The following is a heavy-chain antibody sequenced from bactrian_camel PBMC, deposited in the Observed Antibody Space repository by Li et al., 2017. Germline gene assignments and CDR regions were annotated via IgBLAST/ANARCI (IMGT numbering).Heavy chain of an antibody. J-gene: IGHJ4*01. CDR3: AADLGWCGSRPLQREFRN. V-gene: IGHV3-3*01. D-gene: IGHD2*01. Sequence: HVQLVESGGGSVQAGGSLRLTCKASGDAVNSLCTAWFRQVPGKEREGVAAVFTNHGGATYYADSVKGRFTISHVNANNTLHLQMNSLKPEDTAVYYCAADLGWCGSRPLQREFRNWGQGTQVTVS. CDR2: VFTNHGGAT. CDR1: GDAVNSLC.